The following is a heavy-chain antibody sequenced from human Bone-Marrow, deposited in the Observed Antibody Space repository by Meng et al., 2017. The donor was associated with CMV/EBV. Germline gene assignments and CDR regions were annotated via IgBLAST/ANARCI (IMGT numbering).Heavy chain of an antibody. CDR2: INPNSGGT. CDR3: ARDHQTWITVVVVAAWYYYGMDV. V-gene: IGHV1-2*02. J-gene: IGHJ6*02. D-gene: IGHD2-15*01. Sequence: ASVKVSCKASGYTFTGYYMHWVRQAPGQGLEWMGWINPNSGGTNYAQRFQDRVTLTRDTSISTAYMELSRLRSDDTAVYYCARDHQTWITVVVVAAWYYYGMDVWGQGTTVTVSS. CDR1: GYTFTGYY.